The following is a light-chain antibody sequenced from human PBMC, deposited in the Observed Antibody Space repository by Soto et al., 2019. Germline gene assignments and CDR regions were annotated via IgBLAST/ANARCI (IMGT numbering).Light chain of an antibody. CDR3: QQSHSTPLT. Sequence: DIQMTQSPSSLSASVGDRVTITCRASQSISSYLNWYQQKPGKAPKVLISGASSLQSGVPLRFSGSGSGTDFTLTIISLQSEDFASYYCQQSHSTPLTFGGGTKVEIK. V-gene: IGKV1-39*01. CDR2: GAS. CDR1: QSISSY. J-gene: IGKJ4*01.